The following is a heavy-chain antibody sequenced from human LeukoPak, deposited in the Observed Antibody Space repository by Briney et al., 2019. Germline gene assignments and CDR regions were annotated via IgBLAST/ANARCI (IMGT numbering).Heavy chain of an antibody. CDR2: ISYDGSNK. V-gene: IGHV3-30*18. CDR3: AKDLDYYGSGSLDY. D-gene: IGHD3-10*01. Sequence: GGSLRLSCAASGFTFNNCGMHWVRQAPGKGLEWVAVISYDGSNKYYADSVKGRFTISRDNSKNTLYLQMNSLRAEDTAVYYCAKDLDYYGSGSLDYWGQGTLVTVSS. CDR1: GFTFNNCG. J-gene: IGHJ4*02.